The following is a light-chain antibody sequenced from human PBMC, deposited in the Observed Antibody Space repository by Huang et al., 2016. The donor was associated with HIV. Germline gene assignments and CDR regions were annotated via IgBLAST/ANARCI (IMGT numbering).Light chain of an antibody. Sequence: EIVLTQSPGTLSLSPGERATLSCRASQSVSSSLAWYQQRPGQDPRLLIYGASSRATGISDKFSGSGSGTDFTLTISRLEPDDFAVYYCQQYGSSPLTFGQGTKVEIK. J-gene: IGKJ1*01. CDR2: GAS. CDR1: QSVSSS. CDR3: QQYGSSPLT. V-gene: IGKV3-20*01.